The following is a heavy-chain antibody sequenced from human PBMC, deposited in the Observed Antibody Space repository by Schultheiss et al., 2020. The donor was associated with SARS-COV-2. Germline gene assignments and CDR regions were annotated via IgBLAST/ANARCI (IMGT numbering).Heavy chain of an antibody. CDR3: AHRDSSGYYFYVVAFDI. J-gene: IGHJ3*02. V-gene: IGHV2-70*12. Sequence: SGPTLVKPTQTLTLTCTFSGFSLSTSGMCVSWIRQPPGKALEWLALIDWDDDKYYSTSLKTRLTISKDTSKNQVVLTMTNMDPVDTATYYCAHRDSSGYYFYVVAFDIWGQGTMVTVSS. CDR1: GFSLSTSGMC. CDR2: IDWDDDK. D-gene: IGHD3-22*01.